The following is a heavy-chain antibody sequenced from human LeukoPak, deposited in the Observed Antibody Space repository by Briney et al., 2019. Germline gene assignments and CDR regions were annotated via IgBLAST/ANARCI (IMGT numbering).Heavy chain of an antibody. J-gene: IGHJ5*02. CDR2: IYYSGST. Sequence: PSETLSLTCTVSGYSISSGYYWSWIRQPPGKGLEWIGYIYYSGSTNYNPSLKSRVTISVDTSKNQFSLKLSSVTAADTAVYYCARGGVVPAARYWFDPWGQGTLVTVSS. CDR1: GYSISSGYY. CDR3: ARGGVVPAARYWFDP. V-gene: IGHV4-61*01. D-gene: IGHD2-2*01.